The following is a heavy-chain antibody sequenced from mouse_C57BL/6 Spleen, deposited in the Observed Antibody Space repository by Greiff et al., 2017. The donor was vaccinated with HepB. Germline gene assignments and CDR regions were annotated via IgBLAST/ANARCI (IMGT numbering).Heavy chain of an antibody. J-gene: IGHJ2*01. CDR2: IRLKSDNYAT. CDR3: TGGPYYYGSFDY. Sequence: EVKVEESGGGLVQPGGSMKLSCVASGFTFSNYWMNWVRQSPEKGLEWVAQIRLKSDNYATHYAESVKGRFTISRDDSKSRVYLQMNNLRAEDTGIYYCTGGPYYYGSFDYWGQGTTLTVSS. D-gene: IGHD1-1*01. V-gene: IGHV6-3*01. CDR1: GFTFSNYW.